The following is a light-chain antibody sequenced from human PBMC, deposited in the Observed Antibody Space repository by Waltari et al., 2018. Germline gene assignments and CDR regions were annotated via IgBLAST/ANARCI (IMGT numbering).Light chain of an antibody. CDR1: QSVSKY. Sequence: EIGLTQYPVTLSLSPVERATVSWRASQSVSKYLAWYQQKPGQAPRLLIYDASSRASGIPARFSGSGSGTDFSLTISRLEPEDFAVYYCQKYVSLPATFGQGTKVEI. CDR2: DAS. V-gene: IGKV3-20*01. J-gene: IGKJ1*01. CDR3: QKYVSLPAT.